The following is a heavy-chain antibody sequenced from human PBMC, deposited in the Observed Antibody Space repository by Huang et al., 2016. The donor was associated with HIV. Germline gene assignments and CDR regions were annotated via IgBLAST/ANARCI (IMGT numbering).Heavy chain of an antibody. V-gene: IGHV5-51*03. CDR3: VRRGCGSSTWIFVS. D-gene: IGHD6-13*01. CDR2: NYRGDSST. Sequence: EVQLVQSGAEVTGPGESLKISCYTSRNTFTRYWIGWGRQMPGKGLEWRGFNYRGDSSTRYSPSFQGRDFHSAENSFNTAYQHWSGLGASDAAINYCVRRGCGSSTWIFVSWGQGTRVTVSS. J-gene: IGHJ4*02. CDR1: RNTFTRYW.